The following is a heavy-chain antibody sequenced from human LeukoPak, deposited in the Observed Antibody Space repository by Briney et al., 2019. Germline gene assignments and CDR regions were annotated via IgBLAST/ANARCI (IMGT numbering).Heavy chain of an antibody. CDR2: IYPGDSDI. CDR3: ARQDGGSSPGDY. Sequence: GEPLKISCKGSGYRFTNYWIACVRQMPGKGLEWMGIIYPGDSDIIYSPPFRGQVTFSADKSINTAYLQCGSLKASDTAMYYCARQDGGSSPGDYWGQGSLVTVSS. V-gene: IGHV5-51*01. D-gene: IGHD4-23*01. J-gene: IGHJ4*02. CDR1: GYRFTNYW.